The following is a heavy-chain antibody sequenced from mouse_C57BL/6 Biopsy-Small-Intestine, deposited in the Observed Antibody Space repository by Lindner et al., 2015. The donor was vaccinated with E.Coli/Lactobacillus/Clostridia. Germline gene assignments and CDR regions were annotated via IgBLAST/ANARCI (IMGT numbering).Heavy chain of an antibody. CDR1: GYTFTDYY. V-gene: IGHV1-84*01. J-gene: IGHJ4*01. Sequence: VQLQESGPELVKPGASVKMSCKASGYTFTDYYINWVKQRPGQGLEWIGWIYPRRGNTKYNEEFKGKATLTVDTSSSTAYMQLSSLTSEDSAVYFCARQLGLDAMDYWGQGTSVTVSS. CDR2: IYPRRGNT. CDR3: ARQLGLDAMDY. D-gene: IGHD3-1*01.